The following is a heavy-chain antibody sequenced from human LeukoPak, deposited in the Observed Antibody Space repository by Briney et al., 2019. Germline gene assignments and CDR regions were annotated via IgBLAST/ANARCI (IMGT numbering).Heavy chain of an antibody. J-gene: IGHJ3*02. CDR3: ARYLTGWSSAFDI. CDR2: IYSGGST. CDR1: GFTVSSNY. D-gene: IGHD6-19*01. V-gene: IGHV3-66*01. Sequence: GGSLRLSCSACGFTVSSNYMSWVRQAPGKGLEWVSVIYSGGSTYYADSVKGRFTISRDNSMNTLYLQMNSLRAEDTAVYYCARYLTGWSSAFDIWGPGTMVTVSS.